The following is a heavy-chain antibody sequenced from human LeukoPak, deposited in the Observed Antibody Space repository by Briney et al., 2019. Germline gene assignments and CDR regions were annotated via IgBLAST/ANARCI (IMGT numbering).Heavy chain of an antibody. CDR1: GFTFSSYA. D-gene: IGHD2-21*02. CDR2: ISGSGGST. Sequence: PGGSLRLSCAASGFTFSSYAMSWVRQAPGKGLEWVSAISGSGGSTYYADSVKGRFIISRDNSKNTLYLQMNSQRAEDTAVYYCAKSPYCGGDCYRRVAFDIWGQGTMVTVSS. CDR3: AKSPYCGGDCYRRVAFDI. V-gene: IGHV3-23*01. J-gene: IGHJ3*02.